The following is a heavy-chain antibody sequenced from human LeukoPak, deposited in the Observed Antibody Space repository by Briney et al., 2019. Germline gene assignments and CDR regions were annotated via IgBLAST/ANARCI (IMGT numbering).Heavy chain of an antibody. CDR1: GFTVSSNY. D-gene: IGHD4/OR15-4a*01. Sequence: GGSLRLSCAASGFTVSSNYMSWVRQAPGKGLEWVSVIYSGGSTYYADSVKGRFTISRDKSKNTLYLQINSLRAEDTAVYYCARGPPNVSYYYYYYMDVWGKGTTVTVSS. J-gene: IGHJ6*03. V-gene: IGHV3-53*01. CDR2: IYSGGST. CDR3: ARGPPNVSYYYYYYMDV.